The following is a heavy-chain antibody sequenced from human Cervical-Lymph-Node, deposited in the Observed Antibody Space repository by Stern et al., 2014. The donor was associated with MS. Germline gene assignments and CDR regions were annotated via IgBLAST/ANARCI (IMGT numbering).Heavy chain of an antibody. CDR1: GGTFSSYE. CDR3: ARAYTYYSNSAGY. J-gene: IGHJ4*02. V-gene: IGHV1-69*01. D-gene: IGHD3-10*01. Sequence: QLVQSGAEVKKPGSSVKVSCKASGGTFSSYEITWVRQAPGQGLEWMGGISPTFDTPTYAQKFQDRVTISADESTNTAYLELNGLKSDDTAIYFCARAYTYYSNSAGYWGQGTLVTVSS. CDR2: ISPTFDTP.